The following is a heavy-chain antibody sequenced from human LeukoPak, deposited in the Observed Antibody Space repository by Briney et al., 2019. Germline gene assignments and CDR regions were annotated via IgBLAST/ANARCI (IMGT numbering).Heavy chain of an antibody. CDR2: ISYDGSNK. CDR1: GFTFSSYG. V-gene: IGHV3-30*18. D-gene: IGHD6-13*01. CDR3: AKTLRSSWYPIGYYYYGMDI. Sequence: GGSLRLSCAASGFTFSSYGMHWVRQAPGKGLEWVAVISYDGSNKYYADSVKGRFTISRDNSKNTLYLQMNSLRAEDTAVYYCAKTLRSSWYPIGYYYYGMDIWGQGTTVTVSS. J-gene: IGHJ6*02.